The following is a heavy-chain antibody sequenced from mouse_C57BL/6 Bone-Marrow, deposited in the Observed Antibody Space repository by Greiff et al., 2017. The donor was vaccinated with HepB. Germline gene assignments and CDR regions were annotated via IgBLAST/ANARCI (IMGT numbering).Heavy chain of an antibody. CDR2: IYPGSGST. V-gene: IGHV1-55*01. CDR3: ASGGGYDGYFRLGY. Sequence: QVQLQQPGAELVKPGASVKMSCKASGYTFTSYWITWVKQRPGQGLEWIGDIYPGSGSTNYNEKFKSKATLTVDTTSSTAYMQLSSLTSEDSAVYYGASGGGYDGYFRLGYWGQGTLVTVSA. D-gene: IGHD2-3*01. CDR1: GYTFTSYW. J-gene: IGHJ3*01.